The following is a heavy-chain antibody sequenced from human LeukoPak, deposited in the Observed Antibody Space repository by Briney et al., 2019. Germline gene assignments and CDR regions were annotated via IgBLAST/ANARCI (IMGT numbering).Heavy chain of an antibody. Sequence: GGSLRLSCAASGFTFGTYAMGWVRQAPGKGLEWVSGISGSGGNTYYADSVKGRFTISRDNSKNTLYLQMNSLRAEDTAVYYCAKYRGFTSSSVRYFDLWGRGTLITVSS. CDR1: GFTFGTYA. D-gene: IGHD6-6*01. CDR2: ISGSGGNT. CDR3: AKYRGFTSSSVRYFDL. J-gene: IGHJ2*01. V-gene: IGHV3-23*01.